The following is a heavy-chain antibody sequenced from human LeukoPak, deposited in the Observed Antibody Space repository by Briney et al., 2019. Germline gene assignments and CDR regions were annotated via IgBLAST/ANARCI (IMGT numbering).Heavy chain of an antibody. Sequence: PGRALRLSCVASGFSFSNHGMHWVRQAPGRGLEWVAVIWNDGSYEHYTDSVKGRFTISRDNSKNTLFLQLNSLRPEDTAVYYCAKPTWGSGSFLIDLWGQGTLVTVSS. CDR3: AKPTWGSGSFLIDL. CDR2: IWNDGSYE. V-gene: IGHV3-33*03. D-gene: IGHD1-26*01. J-gene: IGHJ5*02. CDR1: GFSFSNHG.